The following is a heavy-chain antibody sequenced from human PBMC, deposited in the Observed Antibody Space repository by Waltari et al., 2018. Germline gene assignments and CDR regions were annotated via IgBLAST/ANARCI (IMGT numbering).Heavy chain of an antibody. V-gene: IGHV3-23*01. Sequence: LESGGGLVQPGGSLRLSCAASGFTFSTYVMNWVRQAPGKGLEWVSSISDAGGIINYADSVKGRFTISRDNSKNTLYLQMNSLRADDTAVYYCARGSGVDSWGQGTLVTISS. D-gene: IGHD7-27*01. CDR3: ARGSGVDS. CDR2: ISDAGGII. J-gene: IGHJ4*02. CDR1: GFTFSTYV.